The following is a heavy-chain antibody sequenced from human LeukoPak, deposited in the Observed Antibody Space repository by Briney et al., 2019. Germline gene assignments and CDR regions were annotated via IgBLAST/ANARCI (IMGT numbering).Heavy chain of an antibody. CDR3: ARGGYQPYYYMDV. Sequence: GGSLRLSCAASGFTFSSYSMNWVRQAPGKGLEWVSSISSSSGYIFYADSVKGRFTISRDNSKKIVYLQMDSLRVDDTAVYYCARGGYQPYYYMDVWGTGTTVTVSS. J-gene: IGHJ6*03. D-gene: IGHD2-2*01. CDR1: GFTFSSYS. V-gene: IGHV3-21*01. CDR2: ISSSSGYI.